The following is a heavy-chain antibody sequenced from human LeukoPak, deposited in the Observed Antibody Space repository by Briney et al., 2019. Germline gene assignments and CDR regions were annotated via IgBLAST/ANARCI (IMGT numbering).Heavy chain of an antibody. Sequence: GGSLRLSCAASGFTFSSYGMHWVRQAPGKGLEWVAFIRYDGSNKYYADSVKGRFTISRDNSKNTLYLQMNSLRAEDTAVYYCARRRVAVAGWNYYYYMDVWGKGTTVTVSS. CDR2: IRYDGSNK. D-gene: IGHD6-19*01. CDR3: ARRRVAVAGWNYYYYMDV. CDR1: GFTFSSYG. J-gene: IGHJ6*03. V-gene: IGHV3-30*02.